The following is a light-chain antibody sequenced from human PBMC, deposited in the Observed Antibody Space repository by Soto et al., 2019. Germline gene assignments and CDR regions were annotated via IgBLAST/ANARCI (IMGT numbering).Light chain of an antibody. Sequence: QLVLTQSPSASASLGASVKLTCTLRSGHSSYAIAWHQQQPEKGPRYLMKLNSDGSHSKGDGIPDRFSGSSSGAECYLTISSLQSEDEADYYCQTWGTGIHVVFGGGTKLTVL. CDR1: SGHSSYA. CDR3: QTWGTGIHVV. CDR2: LNSDGSH. J-gene: IGLJ2*01. V-gene: IGLV4-69*01.